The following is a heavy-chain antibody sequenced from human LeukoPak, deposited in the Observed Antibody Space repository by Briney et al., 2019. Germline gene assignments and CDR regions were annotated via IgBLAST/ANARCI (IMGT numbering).Heavy chain of an antibody. CDR2: IYYSGST. J-gene: IGHJ4*02. D-gene: IGHD3-22*01. V-gene: IGHV4-59*01. Sequence: SETLSLTCTVSGDSISSYYCSWIRQPPGKGLEWIGYIYYSGSTSYNPSLKSRVTISLDTSNNQFSLKLRSVTAADTAVYYCAKGRAGNYYYDSSDYWGQGTLVTVSS. CDR3: AKGRAGNYYYDSSDY. CDR1: GDSISSYY.